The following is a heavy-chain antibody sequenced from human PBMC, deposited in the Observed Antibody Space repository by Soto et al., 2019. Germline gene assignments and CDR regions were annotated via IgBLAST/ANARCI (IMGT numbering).Heavy chain of an antibody. Sequence: GGSLRLSCSASGFAFSSYDRNWVRRAPGKGLEYVSAISTNGGRTYYSDSVKGRFTISRDNSKNTLYLQMSRLRAEDTAVYYCVQQPGYYYDCRTYYSVWGQGTLVTVSS. CDR3: VQQPGYYYDCRTYYSV. D-gene: IGHD3-22*01. V-gene: IGHV3-64D*06. J-gene: IGHJ4*02. CDR1: GFAFSSYD. CDR2: ISTNGGRT.